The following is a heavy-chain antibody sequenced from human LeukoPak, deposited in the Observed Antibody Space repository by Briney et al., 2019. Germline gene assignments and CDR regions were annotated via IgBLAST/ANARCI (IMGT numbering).Heavy chain of an antibody. J-gene: IGHJ4*02. Sequence: PSETLSLTCTVSGGSISSGGYYWSWIRQPPGKGLEWIGYIYHSGSTYYNPSLKSRVTISVDRSKNQFSLKLSSVTAADTAVYYCARSKDGQLVEGVAFDYWGQGTLVTVSS. D-gene: IGHD6-6*01. CDR2: IYHSGST. V-gene: IGHV4-30-2*01. CDR3: ARSKDGQLVEGVAFDY. CDR1: GGSISSGGYY.